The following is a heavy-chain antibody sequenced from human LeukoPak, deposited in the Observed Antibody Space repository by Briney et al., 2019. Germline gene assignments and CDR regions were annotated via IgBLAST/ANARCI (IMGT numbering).Heavy chain of an antibody. D-gene: IGHD6-13*01. Sequence: ASVKVSCKASGYTFTSYDINWVRQATGQGLEWMGWMNPNSGNTGYAQKFQGRVTMTRNTSISTAYMELSSLRSEDTAVYYCAKDRHPGIAAAGTWYYFDYWGQGTLVTVSS. CDR1: GYTFTSYD. CDR3: AKDRHPGIAAAGTWYYFDY. J-gene: IGHJ4*02. CDR2: MNPNSGNT. V-gene: IGHV1-8*01.